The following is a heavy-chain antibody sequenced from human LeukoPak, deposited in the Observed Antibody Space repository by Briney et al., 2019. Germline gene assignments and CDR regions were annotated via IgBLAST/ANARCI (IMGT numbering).Heavy chain of an antibody. Sequence: WGVLKLSCVASGFTVSSNYMSWVRQAPGKGLEWVSVIYSGGSTYHADSVKGRFTISRDNSKNTLYLQMNSLTAEDTAVYYCARSPWLPQGYWGQGTLVTVSS. CDR1: GFTVSSNY. CDR2: IYSGGST. CDR3: ARSPWLPQGY. D-gene: IGHD5-12*01. J-gene: IGHJ4*02. V-gene: IGHV3-66*01.